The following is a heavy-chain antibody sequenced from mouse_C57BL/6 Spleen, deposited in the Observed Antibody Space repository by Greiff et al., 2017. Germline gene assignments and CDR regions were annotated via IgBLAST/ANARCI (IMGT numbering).Heavy chain of an antibody. V-gene: IGHV1-54*01. Sequence: QVQLQQSGAELVRPGTSVKVSCKASGYAFTNYLIEWVKQRPGQGLEWIGVINPGSGGTNYNEKFKGKATLTADKSSSTAYMQLSSLTSEDSAVYFCAKEEGYGYANGYFDVWGTGTTVTVSS. CDR2: INPGSGGT. CDR1: GYAFTNYL. J-gene: IGHJ1*03. D-gene: IGHD1-1*02. CDR3: AKEEGYGYANGYFDV.